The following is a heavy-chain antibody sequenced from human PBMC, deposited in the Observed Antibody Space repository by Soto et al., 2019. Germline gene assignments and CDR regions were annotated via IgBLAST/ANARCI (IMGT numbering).Heavy chain of an antibody. CDR1: GQSFSGHS. D-gene: IGHD1-1*01. J-gene: IGHJ4*02. V-gene: IGHV4-34*01. CDR2: ISESGST. CDR3: ARGSGIVALPGELEDVNYDF. Sequence: QVQLQQWGAGLVKPSETLSLSCAVYGQSFSGHSWAWIRQPPGKGLEWIGEISESGSTYYNPSLKSRVTISTVTSKNQLSLKLNSVTAAYTAAYFCARGSGIVALPGELEDVNYDFWGQGTLVNVSS.